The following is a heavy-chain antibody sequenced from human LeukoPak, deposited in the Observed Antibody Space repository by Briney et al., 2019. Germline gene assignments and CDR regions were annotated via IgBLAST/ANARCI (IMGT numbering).Heavy chain of an antibody. Sequence: GGSLRLSCAASGFTFSIYAMSWVRQAPGKGLEWVAFIRYDGSNKYYADSVKGRFTISRDNSKNTLYLQMNSLRAEDTAVYYCAKTLAKYCSSTSCPPDYWGQGTLVTVSS. CDR2: IRYDGSNK. V-gene: IGHV3-30*02. D-gene: IGHD2-2*01. J-gene: IGHJ4*02. CDR1: GFTFSIYA. CDR3: AKTLAKYCSSTSCPPDY.